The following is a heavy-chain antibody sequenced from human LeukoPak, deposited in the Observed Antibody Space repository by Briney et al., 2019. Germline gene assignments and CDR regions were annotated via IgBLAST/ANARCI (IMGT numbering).Heavy chain of an antibody. CDR2: ISGSGGST. Sequence: GRSLRLSCAASGFTFSSYAMSWVSQDPGKGLEWVSAISGSGGSTYYADSVKGRFTISRDNSKNTLYLQMNSLRAEDTAVYYCATSSSGWYHNWGRGTLVTVSS. J-gene: IGHJ3*01. CDR3: ATSSSGWYHN. CDR1: GFTFSSYA. D-gene: IGHD6-19*01. V-gene: IGHV3-23*01.